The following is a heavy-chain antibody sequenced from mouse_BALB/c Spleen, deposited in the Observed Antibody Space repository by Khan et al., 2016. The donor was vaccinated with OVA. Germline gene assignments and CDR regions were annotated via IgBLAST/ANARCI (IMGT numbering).Heavy chain of an antibody. CDR2: IWNDGNT. Sequence: QVQLKQSGPGLVAPSQSLSITCTISGFSLTNYGVPWVRQPPGKGLEWLVVIWNDGNTAYNSALKSRLTISKDNSKSQVFLKMNSLQTDDTAMYFCARQPYYHYNIMDYWGQGTSVTVSS. CDR1: GFSLTNYG. D-gene: IGHD2-10*01. CDR3: ARQPYYHYNIMDY. V-gene: IGHV2-6-1*01. J-gene: IGHJ4*01.